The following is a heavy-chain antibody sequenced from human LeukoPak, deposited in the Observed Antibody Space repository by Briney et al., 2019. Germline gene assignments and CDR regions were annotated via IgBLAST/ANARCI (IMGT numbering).Heavy chain of an antibody. CDR1: GFTFSSYE. V-gene: IGHV3-48*03. D-gene: IGHD6-19*01. Sequence: GGSLRLSCAASGFTFSSYEMNWVRQAPGKGLEWVSYISSSGSTIYYADSVKGRFTISRDSAKNSLYLQMNSLRAVDTAVYYCARWDSGWYIDYWGQGTLVTVSS. J-gene: IGHJ4*02. CDR2: ISSSGSTI. CDR3: ARWDSGWYIDY.